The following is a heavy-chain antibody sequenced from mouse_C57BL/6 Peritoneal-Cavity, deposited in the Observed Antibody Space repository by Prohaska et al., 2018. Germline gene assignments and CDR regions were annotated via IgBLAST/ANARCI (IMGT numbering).Heavy chain of an antibody. V-gene: IGHV1-75*01. J-gene: IGHJ2*01. CDR3: AKGTIDY. D-gene: IGHD2-14*01. CDR1: GYTFPVYY. Sequence: QFQLQQSGPELVKPGASVKISCKASGYTFPVYYINWVKQRPGQGLEWIGWIFPGSGSTYYNEKFKGKATLTVDKSFSTAYMLLSSLTSEDSAVYFCAKGTIDYWGQGTTLTGSS. CDR2: IFPGSGST.